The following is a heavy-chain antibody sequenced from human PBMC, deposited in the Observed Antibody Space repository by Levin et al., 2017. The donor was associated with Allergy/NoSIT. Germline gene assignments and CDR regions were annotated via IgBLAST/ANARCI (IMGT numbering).Heavy chain of an antibody. CDR3: AKDIHKEVAATPTSGMDV. CDR2: ISWNSGSI. J-gene: IGHJ6*02. V-gene: IGHV3-9*01. D-gene: IGHD2-15*01. CDR1: GFTFDDYA. Sequence: PGGSLRLSCAASGFTFDDYAMHWVRQAPGKGLEWVSGISWNSGSIGYADSVKGRFTISRDNAKNSLYLQMNSLRAEDTALYYCAKDIHKEVAATPTSGMDVWGQGTTVTVSS.